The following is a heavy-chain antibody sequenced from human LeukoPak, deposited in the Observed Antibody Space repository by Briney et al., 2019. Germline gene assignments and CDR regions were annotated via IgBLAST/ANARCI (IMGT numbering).Heavy chain of an antibody. D-gene: IGHD2-21*02. Sequence: GESLKISCKGSGYSFTSYGISWVRQAPGQGLEWMGWISAYNGNTNYAQKLQGSVTMTTDTSTSTAYMELRSLRSDDTAVYYCARDTRRPVTLGYYYYGMDVWGQGTTVTVSS. CDR1: GYSFTSYG. CDR3: ARDTRRPVTLGYYYYGMDV. V-gene: IGHV1-18*01. CDR2: ISAYNGNT. J-gene: IGHJ6*02.